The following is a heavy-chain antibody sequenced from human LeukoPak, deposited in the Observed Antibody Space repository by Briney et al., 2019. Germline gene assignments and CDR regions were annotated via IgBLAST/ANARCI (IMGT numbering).Heavy chain of an antibody. J-gene: IGHJ3*02. CDR3: ARWQDAFDI. CDR2: IYSSGGT. Sequence: SETLSLTCTVSGGSISSYYWSWIRQPAGKGLEWIGRIYSSGGTIYNPSLKRRVTMSVDTSKNQFSLKLTSVTAADTAVYYCARWQDAFDIWGQGTMVTVSS. CDR1: GGSISSYY. V-gene: IGHV4-4*07.